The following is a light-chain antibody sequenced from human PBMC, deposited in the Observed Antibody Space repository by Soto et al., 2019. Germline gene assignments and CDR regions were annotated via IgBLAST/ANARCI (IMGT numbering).Light chain of an antibody. V-gene: IGLV1-51*01. CDR1: RSNIGNNV. CDR2: GND. Sequence: QSVLTQPPSVSAAPGQKVTISCSGSRSNIGNNVVSWYQQQFPGTAPKLLIYGNDLRPSGITDRFSGSKSDTSAILGITGPQTGDEPYYYYATWDASLSKVVFGGGTKPTAL. J-gene: IGLJ3*02. CDR3: ATWDASLSKVV.